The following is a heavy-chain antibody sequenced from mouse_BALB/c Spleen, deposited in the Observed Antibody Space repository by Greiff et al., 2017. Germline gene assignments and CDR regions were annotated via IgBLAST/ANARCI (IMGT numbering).Heavy chain of an antibody. V-gene: IGHV7-3*02. CDR1: GFTFTDYY. J-gene: IGHJ4*01. CDR2: IRNKANGYTT. Sequence: EVKLVESGGGLVQPGGSLRLSCATSGFTFTDYYMSWVRQPPGKALEWLGFIRNKANGYTTEYSATVKGRFTISRDNSQSIIYLQMNTLGAEDSATYYCARDNGNYGDYAMDYWGQGTSVTVSS. CDR3: ARDNGNYGDYAMDY. D-gene: IGHD2-1*01.